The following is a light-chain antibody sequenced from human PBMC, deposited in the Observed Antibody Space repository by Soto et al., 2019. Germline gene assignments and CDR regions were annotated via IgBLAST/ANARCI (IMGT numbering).Light chain of an antibody. Sequence: DIQMTQSPSSVSASIGDRVTISCRASQSVYKWLVWYQQKPGKATKLLIYEASSLQSGVPLRFSSSVYGTDFTLTISSLEPEDSATYYCQQADSFPLTFGGGTEVAF. V-gene: IGKV1-12*01. CDR3: QQADSFPLT. CDR1: QSVYKW. J-gene: IGKJ4*01. CDR2: EAS.